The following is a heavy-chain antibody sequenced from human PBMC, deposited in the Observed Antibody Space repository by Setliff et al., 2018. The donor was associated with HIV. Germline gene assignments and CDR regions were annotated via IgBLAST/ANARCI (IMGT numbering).Heavy chain of an antibody. V-gene: IGHV3-23*01. Sequence: PGGSLRLSCAASGLTFSSYAMGWIRQAPGKGLQWISYISLDSHTTYADSVKGRFTISRDNTKNTLYLQMNSLRVEDTAVYYCAKAGDYYDRTTFDSWGQGTLVTVSS. CDR2: ISLDSHT. D-gene: IGHD3-22*01. CDR1: GLTFSSYA. CDR3: AKAGDYYDRTTFDS. J-gene: IGHJ4*02.